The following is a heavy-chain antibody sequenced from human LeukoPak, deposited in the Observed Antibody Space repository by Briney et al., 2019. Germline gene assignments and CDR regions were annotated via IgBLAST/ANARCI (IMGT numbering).Heavy chain of an antibody. CDR3: ASVGESPRLPHY. V-gene: IGHV4-39*07. D-gene: IGHD3-10*01. CDR2: IYYSGST. J-gene: IGHJ4*02. Sequence: SETLSLTCTVSGGSLSSSSYYWGWIRQPPGKGLEWIGSIYYSGSTYYNPSLKSRVTISVDTSKNQFSLKLSSVTAADTAVYYCASVGESPRLPHYWGQGTLVTVSS. CDR1: GGSLSSSSYY.